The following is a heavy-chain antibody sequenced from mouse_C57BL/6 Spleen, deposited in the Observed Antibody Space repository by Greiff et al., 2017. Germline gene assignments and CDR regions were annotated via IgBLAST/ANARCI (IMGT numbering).Heavy chain of an antibody. CDR1: GYTFTSYG. J-gene: IGHJ4*01. CDR3: ARGGYDTAMDY. D-gene: IGHD2-2*01. V-gene: IGHV1-81*01. Sequence: QVQLQQSGAELVRPGASVKLSCKASGYTFTSYGISWVKQRTGRGLEWIGGIYPRSGNTYYNEKFKGKATLTADKSSSTAYMELRSLTSEDSAVYFCARGGYDTAMDYWGQGTSVTVSS. CDR2: IYPRSGNT.